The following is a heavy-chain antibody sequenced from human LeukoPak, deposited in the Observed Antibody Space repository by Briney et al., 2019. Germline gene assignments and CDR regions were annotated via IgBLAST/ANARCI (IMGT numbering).Heavy chain of an antibody. D-gene: IGHD3-10*01. CDR1: GYTISSGYQ. CDR3: ARRANANRIRALPFSQYYFDY. V-gene: IGHV4-38-2*02. J-gene: IGHJ4*02. CDR2: INHSGST. Sequence: SETLSLTCIISGYTISSGYQWSWIRQPPGKGLEWIGEINHSGSTNYNPSLKSRVTISVDTSKNQFSLKLSSVTAADTAVYYCARRANANRIRALPFSQYYFDYWGQGTLVTVSS.